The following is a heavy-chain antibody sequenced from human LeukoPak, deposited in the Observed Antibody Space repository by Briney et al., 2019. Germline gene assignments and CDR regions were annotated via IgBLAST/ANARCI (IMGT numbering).Heavy chain of an antibody. CDR2: IYYSGST. J-gene: IGHJ1*01. Sequence: SETLSLTCTVSGGSVSSGSYYWSWIRQPPGKGLAWIGYIYYSGSTNYNPSLKSRVTISVDTSKNQFSLKLSSVTAADTAVYYCARATAAGLGYFQHWGQGTLVTVSS. V-gene: IGHV4-61*01. D-gene: IGHD6-13*01. CDR3: ARATAAGLGYFQH. CDR1: GGSVSSGSYY.